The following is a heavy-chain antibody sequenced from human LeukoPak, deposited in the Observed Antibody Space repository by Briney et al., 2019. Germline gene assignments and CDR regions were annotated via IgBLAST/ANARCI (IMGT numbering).Heavy chain of an antibody. CDR1: GFNFSSYA. CDR2: ISGSGGNT. D-gene: IGHD5-18*01. Sequence: PGGSLRLSCAVSGFNFSSYAMTWVRQAPGKGLEWVSAISGSGGNTYYADSVKGRFTISRDNSKSTLCLQMNSLRAEDAAVYYCAKDRSDTAMAYLFDYWGQGTLVTVSS. V-gene: IGHV3-23*01. CDR3: AKDRSDTAMAYLFDY. J-gene: IGHJ4*02.